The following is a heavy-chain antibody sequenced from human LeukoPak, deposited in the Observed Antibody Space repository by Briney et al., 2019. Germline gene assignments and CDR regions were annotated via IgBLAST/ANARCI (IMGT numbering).Heavy chain of an antibody. CDR2: VSGSSGGT. Sequence: GXXLRLSCAASGFTFSSYGMSWVRQAPGKGLEWVSSVSGSSGGTYYADSVKGRFTISRDNSKDTLYLQMNSPRAEDTAVYYCAKEGRGNAVDYWGQGTLVTVSS. D-gene: IGHD1-1*01. V-gene: IGHV3-23*01. CDR1: GFTFSSYG. J-gene: IGHJ4*02. CDR3: AKEGRGNAVDY.